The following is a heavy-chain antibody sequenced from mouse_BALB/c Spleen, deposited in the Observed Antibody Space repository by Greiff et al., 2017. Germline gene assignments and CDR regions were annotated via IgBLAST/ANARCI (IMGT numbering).Heavy chain of an antibody. D-gene: IGHD2-4*01. V-gene: IGHV1-20*02. Sequence: VQLQQSGPELVKPGASVKISCKASGYSFTGYFMNWVMQSHGKSLEWIGRINPYNGDTFYNQKFKGKATLTVDKSSSTAHMELRSLASEDSAVYYCARSAYDYDGYYAMDDWGQGTSVTVSS. CDR3: ARSAYDYDGYYAMDD. CDR1: GYSFTGYF. J-gene: IGHJ4*01. CDR2: INPYNGDT.